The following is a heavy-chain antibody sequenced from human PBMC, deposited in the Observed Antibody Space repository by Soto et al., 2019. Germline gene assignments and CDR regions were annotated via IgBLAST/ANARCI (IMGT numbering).Heavy chain of an antibody. D-gene: IGHD6-13*01. CDR1: GGTFSSYA. CDR2: ISSNSAYI. Sequence: SCKASGGTFSSYAISWVRQAPGKGLEWVSTISSNSAYIYYTDALRGRFTISRDNAKNSLHLQMNSLRAEDTAVYYCTRDASRDSSARGWFDPWGPGTLVTVSS. CDR3: TRDASRDSSARGWFDP. V-gene: IGHV3-21*01. J-gene: IGHJ5*02.